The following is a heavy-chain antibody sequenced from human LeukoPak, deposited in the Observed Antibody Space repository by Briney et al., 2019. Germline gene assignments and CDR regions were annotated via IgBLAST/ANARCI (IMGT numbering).Heavy chain of an antibody. D-gene: IGHD4-17*01. CDR3: ARDLLTTVTTGY. CDR2: ISYDGSNK. Sequence: GGSLRLSCAASGFTFSSYAMHWVRQAPGKGLEWVAVISYDGSNKYYADSVKGRFTISRDNAKNSLYLQMNSLRAEDTAVYYCARDLLTTVTTGYWGQGTLVTVSS. CDR1: GFTFSSYA. V-gene: IGHV3-30-3*01. J-gene: IGHJ4*02.